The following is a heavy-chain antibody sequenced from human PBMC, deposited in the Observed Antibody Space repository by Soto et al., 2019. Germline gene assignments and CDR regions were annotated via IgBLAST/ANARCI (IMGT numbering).Heavy chain of an antibody. Sequence: ASVKVSCKASGYTFTSYDINWVRQATGQGLEWMGWMNPNSGNTGYAQKFQGRVTMTRNTSISTAYMELSSQRSEDTAVYYCARSAPGYCSGGSCYPYWGQGTLVTVSS. CDR3: ARSAPGYCSGGSCYPY. CDR2: MNPNSGNT. J-gene: IGHJ4*02. CDR1: GYTFTSYD. V-gene: IGHV1-8*01. D-gene: IGHD2-15*01.